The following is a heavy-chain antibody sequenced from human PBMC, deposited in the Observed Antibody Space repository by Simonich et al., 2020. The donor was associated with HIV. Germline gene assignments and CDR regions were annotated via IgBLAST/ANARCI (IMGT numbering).Heavy chain of an antibody. V-gene: IGHV4-34*01. CDR1: GGSFGGYY. Sequence: QVQLQQWGAGLLKPSETLSLTCAVYGGSFGGYYWSWIRQPPGTGLEWIGEINHSGSTNYNPSLKSRVTISVDTSKNQFSLKLSSVTAADTAVYYCARRHPTTVTTPYFDYWGQGTLVTVSS. CDR3: ARRHPTTVTTPYFDY. CDR2: INHSGST. J-gene: IGHJ4*02. D-gene: IGHD4-17*01.